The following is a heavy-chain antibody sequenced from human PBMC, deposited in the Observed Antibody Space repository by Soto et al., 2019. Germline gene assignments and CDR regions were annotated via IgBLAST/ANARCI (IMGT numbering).Heavy chain of an antibody. J-gene: IGHJ4*02. V-gene: IGHV4-4*07. CDR1: GGSISSYY. D-gene: IGHD2-15*01. Sequence: SETLSLTCTVSGGSISSYYWSWIRQPAGKGLEWIGRIYTSGSTNYNPSLKSRVTMSVDTSKNQFSLKLSSVTAADTAVYYCARWGCSGGSCYYGDYFDYWGQGTLVTVSS. CDR3: ARWGCSGGSCYYGDYFDY. CDR2: IYTSGST.